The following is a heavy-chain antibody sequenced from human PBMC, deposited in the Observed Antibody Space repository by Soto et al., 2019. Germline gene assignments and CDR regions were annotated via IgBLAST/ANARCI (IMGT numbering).Heavy chain of an antibody. CDR2: INPSGGST. CDR3: AGTGYSRYYFDY. Sequence: QVQLVQSGAEVKKPGASVKVSCKASGYTFTSYYMHWVRQAPGQGLEWMGIINPSGGSTSYAQKFRGRVTMTRDTSTRTVYRELSSRRSEDTAVYYCAGTGYSRYYFDYWGQGTLVTVPS. D-gene: IGHD6-13*01. CDR1: GYTFTSYY. J-gene: IGHJ4*02. V-gene: IGHV1-46*01.